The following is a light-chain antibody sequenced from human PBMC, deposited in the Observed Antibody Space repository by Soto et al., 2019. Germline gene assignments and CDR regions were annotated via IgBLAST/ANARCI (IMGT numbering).Light chain of an antibody. CDR2: DVD. CDR1: SSDIGGYNR. J-gene: IGLJ3*02. CDR3: CAYTGRSTLSWV. Sequence: QSALTQPPSVSGSPGQSITISCTGVSSDIGGYNRVSWYQQHPDKVPRLIICDVDNRPLGVSDRFSGSQSGNTASLTISGLQAEDEAHYYCCAYTGRSTLSWVFGGGTKLTVL. V-gene: IGLV2-14*03.